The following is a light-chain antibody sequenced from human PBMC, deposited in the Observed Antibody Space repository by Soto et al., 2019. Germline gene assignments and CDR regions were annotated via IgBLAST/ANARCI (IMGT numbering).Light chain of an antibody. CDR1: QDIDRW. V-gene: IGKV1D-12*01. J-gene: IGKJ2*01. CDR2: TAS. Sequence: DIQMTQSPSSVSASVGDRVTISCRASQDIDRWLAWFQHKPGKARKLLISTASSLQSGVPSRFSGSGSGTDFTLTIASLQFEDFATYYCLQSDTFPYTFGLGTKLEIK. CDR3: LQSDTFPYT.